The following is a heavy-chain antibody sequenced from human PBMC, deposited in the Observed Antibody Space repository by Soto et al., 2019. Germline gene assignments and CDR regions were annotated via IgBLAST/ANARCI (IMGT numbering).Heavy chain of an antibody. V-gene: IGHV4-34*01. CDR2: INHSGST. J-gene: IGHJ6*02. CDR3: ARGASMVRGVIGYYYYYGMDV. D-gene: IGHD3-10*01. Sequence: PSETLSLTCAVDGGSFRGYYWSWIRQPPGKGLEWIGEINHSGSTNYHPSLKSRVTISVDTSKNQFSLQLSSVTAADTAVYYCARGASMVRGVIGYYYYYGMDVWGQGTTVTVSS. CDR1: GGSFRGYY.